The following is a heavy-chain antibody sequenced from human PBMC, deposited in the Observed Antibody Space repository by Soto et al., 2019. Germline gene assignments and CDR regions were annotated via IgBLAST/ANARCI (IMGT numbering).Heavy chain of an antibody. CDR2: IDWDGDR. CDR3: ERSRGGILYNSYFDF. V-gene: IGHV2-70*13. D-gene: IGHD1-20*01. CDR1: GFTLGTTGLS. J-gene: IGHJ4*02. Sequence: SGPTLVNPTQTLTLTCTFSGFTLGTTGLSVNWIRQAPGKALEWLAVIDWDGDRFYSASLKTRLSISKDTSKNEVVLTMTNMDLVETAIFFCERSRGGILYNSYFDFWGQG.